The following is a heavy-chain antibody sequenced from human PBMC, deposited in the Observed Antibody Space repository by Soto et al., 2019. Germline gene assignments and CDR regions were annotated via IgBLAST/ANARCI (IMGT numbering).Heavy chain of an antibody. Sequence: PSETLSLTCTVSGGSISNYYWSWIRQPPGKGLEWIGYIYSSGNTNYNPSLKSRVTISADTSKNQVSLKLTSVTAADTAVYYCARDHPHSYGIYYFDYWGQGTLVTVA. CDR3: ARDHPHSYGIYYFDY. CDR1: GGSISNYY. CDR2: IYSSGNT. V-gene: IGHV4-59*01. J-gene: IGHJ4*02. D-gene: IGHD5-18*01.